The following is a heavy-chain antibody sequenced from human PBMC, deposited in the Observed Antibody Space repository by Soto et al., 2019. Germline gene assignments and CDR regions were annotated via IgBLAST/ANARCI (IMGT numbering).Heavy chain of an antibody. V-gene: IGHV1-69*13. Sequence: GASVKVSCKASGGTFSSYAISWVRQAPGQGLEWMGGIIPIFGTANYAQKFQGRVTITADESTSTAYMELSSLRSEDTAVYYCARAEDSSSTDYYYYVMDVWGQGTTVTVSS. J-gene: IGHJ6*02. CDR1: GGTFSSYA. CDR3: ARAEDSSSTDYYYYVMDV. CDR2: IIPIFGTA. D-gene: IGHD3-22*01.